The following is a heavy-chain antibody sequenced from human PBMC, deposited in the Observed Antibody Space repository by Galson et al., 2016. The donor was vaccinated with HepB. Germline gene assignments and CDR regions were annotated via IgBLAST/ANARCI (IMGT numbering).Heavy chain of an antibody. CDR2: IFNDGSGSA. V-gene: IGHV4-59*01. CDR1: GGSMRNYQ. J-gene: IGHJ4*02. CDR3: ARDNWGSLDH. Sequence: SETLSLTCSVSGGSMRNYQWSWVRQPPGKGLEWIGYIFNDGSGSANYNPSLKCRISISQDTSKKQSSLRLTSVTPADTAIYYCARDNWGSLDHWGQGTLVTVSS. D-gene: IGHD7-27*01.